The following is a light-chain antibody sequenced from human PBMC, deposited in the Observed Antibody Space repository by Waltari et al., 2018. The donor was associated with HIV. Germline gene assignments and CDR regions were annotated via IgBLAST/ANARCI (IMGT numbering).Light chain of an antibody. CDR1: ALPKQY. J-gene: IGLJ3*02. Sequence: ELTQPPSVSVSPGQTARITCSGCALPKQYAYWYRQKPGQAPVLVIYKNIERPSGIPERFSGSRSGTTVTLTITEVQAEDEADYYCQSADSDAIRGVFGGGTKLTVL. CDR3: QSADSDAIRGV. V-gene: IGLV3-25*03. CDR2: KNI.